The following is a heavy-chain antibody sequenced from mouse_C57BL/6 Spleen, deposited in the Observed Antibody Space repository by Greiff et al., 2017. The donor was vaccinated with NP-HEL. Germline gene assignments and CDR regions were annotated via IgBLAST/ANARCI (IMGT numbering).Heavy chain of an antibody. Sequence: QVHVKQPGAELVKPGASVKVSCKASGYTFTSYWMHWVKQRPGQGLEWIGRIHPSDSDTNYNQKFKGKATLTVDKSSSTAYMQLSSLTSEDSAVYYCAMDDYAGFAYWGQGTLVTVSA. D-gene: IGHD2-4*01. CDR3: AMDDYAGFAY. CDR1: GYTFTSYW. V-gene: IGHV1-74*01. J-gene: IGHJ3*01. CDR2: IHPSDSDT.